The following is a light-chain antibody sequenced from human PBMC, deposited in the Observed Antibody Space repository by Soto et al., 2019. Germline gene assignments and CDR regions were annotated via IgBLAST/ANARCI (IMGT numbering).Light chain of an antibody. V-gene: IGLV2-8*01. J-gene: IGLJ2*01. CDR1: SSDVGGYNY. CDR2: EVS. Sequence: QSALTQPPSASGSPGQSVTISCTGTSSDVGGYNYVSWYQQQPGKAPKLMIYEVSKRPSGVPDRFSGSKSGNTASLTVSGLQAEDEADYYCSSYAGSNNIGGGTKLTVL. CDR3: SSYAGSNN.